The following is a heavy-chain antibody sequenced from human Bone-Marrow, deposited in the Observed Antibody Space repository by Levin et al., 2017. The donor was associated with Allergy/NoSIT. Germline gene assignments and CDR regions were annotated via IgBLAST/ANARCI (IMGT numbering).Heavy chain of an antibody. CDR3: SKEIHGGFDY. V-gene: IGHV3-15*01. D-gene: IGHD3-16*01. Sequence: PGEYLKISCVASGFSFSDAWMNWLRQVPGKGLQWVARIKSRAAGGTTDYAAPVKDRFTISRDDSKNTLFLQMSNLEIEDTAVYYCSKEIHGGFDYWGLGTLVTVSS. CDR2: IKSRAAGGTT. J-gene: IGHJ4*02. CDR1: GFSFSDAW.